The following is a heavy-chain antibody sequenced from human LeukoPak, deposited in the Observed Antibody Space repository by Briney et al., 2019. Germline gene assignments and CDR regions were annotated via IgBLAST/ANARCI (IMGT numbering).Heavy chain of an antibody. V-gene: IGHV5-51*01. Sequence: ESLKISCNSSGYIYTSYWIGWVRQMPGKGLEWMGIIYPGDSDTRYSPSFQGQVTISADKSISTAYLQWSSLKASDTAMYYCARRVAVAGYAFDIWGQGTMVTVSS. CDR3: ARRVAVAGYAFDI. CDR2: IYPGDSDT. CDR1: GYIYTSYW. J-gene: IGHJ3*02. D-gene: IGHD6-19*01.